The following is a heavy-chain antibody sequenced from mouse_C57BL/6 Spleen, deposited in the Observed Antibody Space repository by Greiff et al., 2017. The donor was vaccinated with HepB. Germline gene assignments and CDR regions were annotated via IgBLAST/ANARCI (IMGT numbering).Heavy chain of an antibody. Sequence: VQLQQSGPGLVKPSQSLSLTCSVTGYSITSGYYWNWIRQFPGNKLEWMGYISYDGSNNYNPSLKNRISITRDTSKNQFFLKLNSVTTEDTATYYCARDYYGGAFDYWGQGTTLTVSS. CDR1: GYSITSGYY. J-gene: IGHJ2*01. V-gene: IGHV3-6*01. CDR3: ARDYYGGAFDY. D-gene: IGHD1-1*01. CDR2: ISYDGSN.